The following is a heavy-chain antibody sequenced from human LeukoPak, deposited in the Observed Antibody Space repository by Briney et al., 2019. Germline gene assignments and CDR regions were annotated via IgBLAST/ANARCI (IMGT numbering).Heavy chain of an antibody. CDR1: GFTFAEYA. J-gene: IGHJ5*02. V-gene: IGHV3-43*02. D-gene: IGHD6-13*01. CDR2: ISGDGGTT. CDR3: AKSSAAAYNWFDP. Sequence: PGGPLRLSCAPSGFTFAEYAMHWVREAPGKGLEWVSLISGDGGTTYYADSVKGRFTISRDNSKNSLYLQMNSLRIEDTALYYCAKSSAAAYNWFDPWGQGTLVTVSS.